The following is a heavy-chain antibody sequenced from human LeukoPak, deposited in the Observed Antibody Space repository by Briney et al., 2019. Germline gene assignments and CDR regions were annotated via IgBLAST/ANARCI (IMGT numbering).Heavy chain of an antibody. CDR3: ARGGPPFGYDILTGYYLGHAFDI. CDR1: GGSISSYY. D-gene: IGHD3-9*01. J-gene: IGHJ3*02. Sequence: SETLSLTCTVSGGSISSYYWSWIRQPPGKGLEWIGYIYYSGSTNYNPSLKSRVTISVDTSKNQFSLKLSSVTAADTAVYYCARGGPPFGYDILTGYYLGHAFDIWGQGTMVTVSS. V-gene: IGHV4-59*01. CDR2: IYYSGST.